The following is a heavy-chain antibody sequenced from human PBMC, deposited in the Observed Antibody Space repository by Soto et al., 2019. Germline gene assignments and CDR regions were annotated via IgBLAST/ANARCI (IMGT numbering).Heavy chain of an antibody. CDR3: ARVKGAMVRGVPDY. Sequence: GASVKVSCKASGYTFTSYGISWVRQAPGQGLEWMGWTSAYNGNTNYAQKLQGRVTMTTDSSTSTAYMELRSLRSDDTAVYYCARVKGAMVRGVPDYWGQGTLVTVSS. V-gene: IGHV1-18*04. CDR1: GYTFTSYG. D-gene: IGHD3-10*01. J-gene: IGHJ4*02. CDR2: TSAYNGNT.